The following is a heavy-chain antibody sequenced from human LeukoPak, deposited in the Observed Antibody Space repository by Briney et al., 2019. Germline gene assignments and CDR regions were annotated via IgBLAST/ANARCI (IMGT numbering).Heavy chain of an antibody. V-gene: IGHV1-3*01. Sequence: ASVKVSCKASGYTFPSYAMHWVRQAPGQRLEWMGWINAVNGNTKYSQKFQGRVTITRDTSASTGYMELSSLRSEDTAVYYCARDGYSYGQLDAYDIWGQGTMVTVSS. CDR2: INAVNGNT. D-gene: IGHD5-18*01. CDR1: GYTFPSYA. J-gene: IGHJ3*02. CDR3: ARDGYSYGQLDAYDI.